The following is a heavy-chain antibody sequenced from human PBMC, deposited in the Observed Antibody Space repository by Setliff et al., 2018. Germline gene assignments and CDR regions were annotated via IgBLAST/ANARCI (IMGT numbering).Heavy chain of an antibody. CDR3: ARDSTWYWYFDL. V-gene: IGHV3-11*04. J-gene: IGHJ2*01. D-gene: IGHD3-16*01. Sequence: GGSLRLSCAASRFTFSDYYMSWIRQAPGKGLEWVSYITSSGTTTFYTDSVKGRFAISRDNAKNSLYLQMNSLRAEDTAVYYCARDSTWYWYFDLWGRGTLVTVSS. CDR1: RFTFSDYY. CDR2: ITSSGTTT.